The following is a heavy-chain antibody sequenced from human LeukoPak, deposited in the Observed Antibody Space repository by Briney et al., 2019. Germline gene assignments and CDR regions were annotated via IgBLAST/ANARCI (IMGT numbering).Heavy chain of an antibody. CDR1: GSTFSSYW. CDR3: AKLPDEYSSSSPGDY. Sequence: PGGSLRLSCAASGSTFSSYWMHWVRQAPGKGLVWVSRINSDGSSTSYADSVKGRFTISRDNAKNTLYLQMNSLRAEDTAVYYCAKLPDEYSSSSPGDYWGQGTLVSVSS. J-gene: IGHJ4*02. V-gene: IGHV3-74*01. CDR2: INSDGSST. D-gene: IGHD6-6*01.